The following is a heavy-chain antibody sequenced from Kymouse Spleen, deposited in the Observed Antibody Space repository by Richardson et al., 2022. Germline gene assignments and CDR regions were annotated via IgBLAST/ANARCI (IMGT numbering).Heavy chain of an antibody. J-gene: IGHJ6*02. CDR1: GFTFSSYG. Sequence: QVQLVESGGGVVQPGRSLRLSCAASGFTFSSYGMHWVRQAPGKGLEWVAVISYDGSNKYYADSVKGRFTISRDNSKNTLYLQMNSLRAEDTAVYYCAKDAYDYSNYGYYYGMDVWGQGTTVTVSS. CDR3: AKDAYDYSNYGYYYGMDV. D-gene: IGHD4-11,IGHD4-11*01. CDR2: ISYDGSNK. V-gene: IGHV3-30*18.